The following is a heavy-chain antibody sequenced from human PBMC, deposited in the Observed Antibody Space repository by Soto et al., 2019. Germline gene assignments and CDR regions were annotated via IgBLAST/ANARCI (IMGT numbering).Heavy chain of an antibody. CDR3: ARVGGYYDFWSGYSKAYYFDY. J-gene: IGHJ4*02. Sequence: QVQLQQWGAGLLKPSETLSLTCAVYGGSFSGYYWSWIRQPPGKGLEWIGEINHSGSTNYNPSLKSRVTMSVDTSKNQFSLKLSSVTAADTAVYYCARVGGYYDFWSGYSKAYYFDYWGQGTLVTVSS. D-gene: IGHD3-3*01. CDR2: INHSGST. CDR1: GGSFSGYY. V-gene: IGHV4-34*01.